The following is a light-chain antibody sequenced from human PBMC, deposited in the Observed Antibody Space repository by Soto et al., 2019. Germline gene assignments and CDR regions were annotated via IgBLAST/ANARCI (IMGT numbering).Light chain of an antibody. CDR3: CSYAGSSTFA. J-gene: IGLJ2*01. CDR2: EGS. CDR1: SGDVGSYNL. Sequence: QSALTQPASVSGSPGQSITISCTGTSGDVGSYNLVSWYQQHPGKAPKLMIYEGSKRPSGVSNRFSGSKSGNTASLTISGLQAEDEADYYCCSYAGSSTFAFGGGTQLTVL. V-gene: IGLV2-23*03.